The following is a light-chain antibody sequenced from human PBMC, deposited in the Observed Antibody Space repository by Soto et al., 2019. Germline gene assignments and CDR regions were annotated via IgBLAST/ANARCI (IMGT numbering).Light chain of an antibody. CDR1: SSDVGSYNY. V-gene: IGLV2-14*01. CDR2: DVS. Sequence: QSALTQPASVSGSPGQSITISCTGTSSDVGSYNYVSWYQQHPGKAPKLMIYDVSNRPSGVSNRFSGSKSGNTASQTISGLQAEDEADYYCSSYTGSSTFVFGTGTMLTVL. CDR3: SSYTGSSTFV. J-gene: IGLJ1*01.